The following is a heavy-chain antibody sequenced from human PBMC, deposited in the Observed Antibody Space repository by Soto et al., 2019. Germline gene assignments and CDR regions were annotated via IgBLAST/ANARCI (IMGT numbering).Heavy chain of an antibody. V-gene: IGHV1-8*01. D-gene: IGHD5-12*01. CDR2: MNPNSGNT. CDR3: ARGYERYYYYYGMDV. J-gene: IGHJ6*02. CDR1: GYTFTSYD. Sequence: ASVKVSCKASGYTFTSYDINWVRQATGQGLEWIGWMNPNSGNTGYAQKFQGRVTMTRNTSISTAYMELSSLRSEDTAVYYCARGYERYYYYYGMDVWGQGTTVTVS.